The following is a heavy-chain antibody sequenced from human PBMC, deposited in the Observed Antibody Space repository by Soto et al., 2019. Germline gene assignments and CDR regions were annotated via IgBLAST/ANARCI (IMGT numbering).Heavy chain of an antibody. Sequence: QVQLVQSGAEVKQSGSSVKVACKTSGGTLGTYAITWVRQAPGQGLECLGGIIPIFGTTNYAQKLQGRVTITADESTSTAYMELSSLRSEDTAVYYCARVFSRSTTQRVYHYYGMDIWGQGTTVTVSS. CDR2: IIPIFGTT. D-gene: IGHD6-6*01. CDR3: ARVFSRSTTQRVYHYYGMDI. CDR1: GGTLGTYA. J-gene: IGHJ6*02. V-gene: IGHV1-69*01.